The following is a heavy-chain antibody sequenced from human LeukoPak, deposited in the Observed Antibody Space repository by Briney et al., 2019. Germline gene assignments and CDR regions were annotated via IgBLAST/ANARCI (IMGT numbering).Heavy chain of an antibody. CDR3: ARASEDSSSWYYHPYYFDY. J-gene: IGHJ4*02. D-gene: IGHD6-13*01. CDR1: GFTFSSYA. CDR2: IYSGGST. V-gene: IGHV3-53*01. Sequence: GGSLRLSCAASGFTFSSYAMSWVRQAPGKGLEWVSVIYSGGSTYYADSVKGRFTISRDNSKNTLYLQMNSLRAEDTAVYYCARASEDSSSWYYHPYYFDYWGQGTLVTVSS.